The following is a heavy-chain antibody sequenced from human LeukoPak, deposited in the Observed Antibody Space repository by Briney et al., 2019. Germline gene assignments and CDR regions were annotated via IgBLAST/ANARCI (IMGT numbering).Heavy chain of an antibody. CDR1: GFTFSGYA. J-gene: IGHJ4*02. D-gene: IGHD3-22*01. V-gene: IGHV3-23*01. Sequence: GGSLRLSCGASGFTFSGYAMVWVRQAPGKGLEWVSGISDSGGSRHYADSVKGRFTIPRDNSKNTLYLQMNSLRVEDTALYYCAKEPSHSSGYWDSWGQGTLVTVSS. CDR2: ISDSGGSR. CDR3: AKEPSHSSGYWDS.